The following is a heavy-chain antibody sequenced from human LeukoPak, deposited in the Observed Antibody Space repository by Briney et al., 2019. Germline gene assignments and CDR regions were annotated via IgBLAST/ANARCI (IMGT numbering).Heavy chain of an antibody. D-gene: IGHD6-19*01. CDR3: ARAGSGWRNFDY. V-gene: IGHV4-38-2*01. Sequence: SETLSLTCAVSGYSISSGYYWGWIRQPPGKGLERIGSIYHSGSTYYNPSLKSRVTISVDTSKNQFSLKLSSVTAADTAVYYCARAGSGWRNFDYWGQGTLVTVSS. CDR1: GYSISSGYY. CDR2: IYHSGST. J-gene: IGHJ4*02.